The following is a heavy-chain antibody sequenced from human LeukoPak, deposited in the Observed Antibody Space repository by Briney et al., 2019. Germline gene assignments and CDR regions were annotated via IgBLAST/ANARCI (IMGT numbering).Heavy chain of an antibody. CDR3: AKNCGGDCLHYYYYGMDV. J-gene: IGHJ6*02. CDR2: ISYDGSNK. Sequence: GGSLRLSCAASGFTFSSYGMHWVRQAPGKGLEWVAIISYDGSNKYYADSVKGRFTISRDNSKNTLYLQMNSLRAEDTAVYYCAKNCGGDCLHYYYYGMDVWGQGTTVTVSS. CDR1: GFTFSSYG. V-gene: IGHV3-30*18. D-gene: IGHD2-21*02.